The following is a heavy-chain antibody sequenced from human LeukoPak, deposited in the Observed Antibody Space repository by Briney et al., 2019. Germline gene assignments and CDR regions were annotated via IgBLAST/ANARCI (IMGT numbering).Heavy chain of an antibody. CDR2: ISGSGGST. J-gene: IGHJ4*02. CDR3: AKDATGYSSAETDY. CDR1: GFTFSSYA. V-gene: IGHV3-23*01. D-gene: IGHD6-19*01. Sequence: PGGSLRLSCAASGFTFSSYALSWVRQAPGKGLEWVSAISGSGGSTYYADSVKGRFTISRDNSKNTLYLQMNSLRAEDTAVYYCAKDATGYSSAETDYWGQGTLVTVSS.